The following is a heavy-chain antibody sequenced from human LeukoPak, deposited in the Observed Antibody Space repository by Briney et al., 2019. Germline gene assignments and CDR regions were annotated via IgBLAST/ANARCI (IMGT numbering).Heavy chain of an antibody. V-gene: IGHV3-21*04. CDR3: ARDRGAFDI. Sequence: PGGSLRLSCAASGFTFNSYTMNWVRQAPGKGLEWVSSISSSSSYIYYADSVKGRFTISRDNSKNTLYLEMNSLRTEDTAVYYCARDRGAFDIWGQGTMVTVSS. D-gene: IGHD5-24*01. CDR2: ISSSSSYI. J-gene: IGHJ3*02. CDR1: GFTFNSYT.